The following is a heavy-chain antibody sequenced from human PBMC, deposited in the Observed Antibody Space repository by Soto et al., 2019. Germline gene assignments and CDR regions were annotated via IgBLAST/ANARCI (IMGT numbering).Heavy chain of an antibody. CDR2: INAGNGNT. D-gene: IGHD3-9*01. CDR3: ASEGDLLTGLRSYYFDY. CDR1: GYTFTSYA. V-gene: IGHV1-3*01. J-gene: IGHJ4*02. Sequence: QVRLVQSGAEVKKPGASVKVSCKASGYTFTSYAMHWMRQAPGQRLEWMGWINAGNGNTKYSQKFQGRVTITRDTSASTAYMELSSLRSEDTAVYYCASEGDLLTGLRSYYFDYWGQGTLVTVSS.